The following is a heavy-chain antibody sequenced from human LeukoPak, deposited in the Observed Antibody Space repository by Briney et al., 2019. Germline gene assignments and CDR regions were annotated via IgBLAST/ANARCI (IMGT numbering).Heavy chain of an antibody. J-gene: IGHJ4*02. CDR2: IYTSGST. CDR1: GGSISSYY. V-gene: IGHV4-4*07. CDR3: ARVGYYDSSGSMGFDY. D-gene: IGHD3-22*01. Sequence: SETLSLTCTVSGGSISSYYWSWIRQPAGKGLEWIGRIYTSGSTNYNPSLKSRVTMSVDTSKNQFSLKLSSVTAADTAVYYCARVGYYDSSGSMGFDYWGQGTLVTVSS.